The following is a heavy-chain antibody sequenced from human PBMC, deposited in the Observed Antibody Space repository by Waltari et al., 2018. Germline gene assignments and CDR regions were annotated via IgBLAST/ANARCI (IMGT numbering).Heavy chain of an antibody. J-gene: IGHJ4*02. D-gene: IGHD2-15*01. CDR1: GFIFSYSG. CDR2: IGYDGSNK. CDR3: ARAGSVCSGGSCYGDY. V-gene: IGHV3-33*08. Sequence: QVPVVESGGGVVQPGRSLSLARAVPGFIFSYSGMHWVRQAPGKGLEWVAVIGYDGSNKFYADSVKGRFTLSRDNSKNTVYLQMNSLRAEDTAVYYCARAGSVCSGGSCYGDYWGQGTQVTVSS.